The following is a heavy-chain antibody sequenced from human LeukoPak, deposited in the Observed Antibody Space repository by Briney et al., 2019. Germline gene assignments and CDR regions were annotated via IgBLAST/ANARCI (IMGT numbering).Heavy chain of an antibody. CDR2: INPNSGGT. CDR1: GYTFTGYY. V-gene: IGHV1-2*02. D-gene: IGHD3-9*01. J-gene: IGHJ4*02. Sequence: ASVKVSCKASGYTFTGYYMHWVRQAPGQGLEWMGWINPNSGGTNYAQKFQGRVTMTRDTSISTAYMELSRLRSDDTAVYYCASRSTDFYDILTGLPTGYWGQGTLVTVFS. CDR3: ASRSTDFYDILTGLPTGY.